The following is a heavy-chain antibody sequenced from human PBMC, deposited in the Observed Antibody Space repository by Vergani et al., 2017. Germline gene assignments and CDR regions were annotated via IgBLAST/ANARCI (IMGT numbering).Heavy chain of an antibody. CDR3: ARNPGYSSGWYPDY. CDR1: GFTFDDYG. CDR2: INWNGGST. V-gene: IGHV3-20*04. Sequence: EVQLVESGGGVVRPGGSLRLSCAASGFTFDDYGMSLVRQAPGKGLEWVSGINWNGGSTGYADSVKGRFTISRDNAKNSLYLQMNSLRAEDMALYYCARNPGYSSGWYPDYWGQGTLVTVSS. D-gene: IGHD6-19*01. J-gene: IGHJ4*02.